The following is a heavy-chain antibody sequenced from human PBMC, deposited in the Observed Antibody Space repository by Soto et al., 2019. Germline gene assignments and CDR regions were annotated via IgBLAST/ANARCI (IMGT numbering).Heavy chain of an antibody. V-gene: IGHV1-3*01. CDR2: INAGNGNT. D-gene: IGHD3-10*02. CDR1: GYTFTSYA. CDR3: ARVSRVFGGGYYYYGMDV. Sequence: VKVSCKASGYTFTSYAMHWVRQAPGQRLEWMGWINAGNGNTKYSQKFQGRVTITRDTSASTAYMELSSLRSEDTAVYYCARVSRVFGGGYYYYGMDVWGQGTTVTVSS. J-gene: IGHJ6*02.